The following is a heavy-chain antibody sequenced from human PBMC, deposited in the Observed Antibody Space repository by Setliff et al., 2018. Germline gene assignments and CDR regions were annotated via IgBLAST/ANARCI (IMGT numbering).Heavy chain of an antibody. J-gene: IGHJ6*02. D-gene: IGHD4-17*01. CDR1: GGTFSSYA. V-gene: IGHV1-69*13. CDR3: ARDLIDPDYGDYLSFYYYGMYV. CDR2: IIPIFGTA. Sequence: SVKVSCKASGGTFSSYAISWVRQAPGQRLEWMGGIIPIFGTANYAQKFQGRVTITADGSTSTAYMELSSLRSEDTAVYYCARDLIDPDYGDYLSFYYYGMYVWGQGTTVTVSS.